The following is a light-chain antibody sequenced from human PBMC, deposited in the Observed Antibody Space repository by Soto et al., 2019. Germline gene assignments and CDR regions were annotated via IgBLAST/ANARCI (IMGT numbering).Light chain of an antibody. J-gene: IGLJ3*02. CDR1: DSNIGAGYD. CDR2: SNY. V-gene: IGLV1-40*01. CDR3: QSYDTSLGDWV. Sequence: QSVLTQPPSASGAPGQTVTISCSGSDSNIGAGYDLHWYQQLPGTAPKLLIHSNYLRASGVPDRFSASKSVTSASLAIIGLQADDEAVYYCQSYDTSLGDWVFGGGTKLTVL.